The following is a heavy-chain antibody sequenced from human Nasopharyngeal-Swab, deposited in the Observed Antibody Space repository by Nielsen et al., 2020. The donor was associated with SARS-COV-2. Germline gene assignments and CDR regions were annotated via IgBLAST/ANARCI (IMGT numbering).Heavy chain of an antibody. V-gene: IGHV3-48*04. Sequence: GESLKISCAASGFTFNSYGMNWVRQAPGKGPQWVSYISGSTIYYADSVKGRFTISRDNAKNSLYLQMNSLRAEDTAVYYCATLYGSGIYAGYYYYYGMDVWGQGTTVTVSS. CDR2: ISGSTI. CDR3: ATLYGSGIYAGYYYYYGMDV. D-gene: IGHD3-10*01. J-gene: IGHJ6*02. CDR1: GFTFNSYG.